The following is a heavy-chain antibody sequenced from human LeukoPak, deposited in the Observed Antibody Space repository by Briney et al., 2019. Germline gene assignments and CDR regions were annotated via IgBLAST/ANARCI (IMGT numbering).Heavy chain of an antibody. CDR2: ISGSGGST. V-gene: IGHV3-23*01. Sequence: PGGSLRLSCAASGFTFSSYAMSWVRQAPGKGLEWVSAISGSGGSTYYADSVKGRFTISRDNSKNTLYLQMNSLRAEDTAVYYCAKDSNLWFGELGYDYWGQGTLVTVSS. J-gene: IGHJ4*02. CDR1: GFTFSSYA. D-gene: IGHD3-10*01. CDR3: AKDSNLWFGELGYDY.